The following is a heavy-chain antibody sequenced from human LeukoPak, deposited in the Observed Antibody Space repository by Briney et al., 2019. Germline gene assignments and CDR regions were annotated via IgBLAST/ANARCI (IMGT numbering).Heavy chain of an antibody. CDR3: ARLGAWIQLSQGYLDL. CDR1: GFTFSSHW. CDR2: IKQDGSDK. D-gene: IGHD5-18*01. V-gene: IGHV3-7*01. J-gene: IGHJ2*01. Sequence: GGSLRLSCAASGFTFSSHWMAWVRQAPGKGLEWVANIKQDGSDKYYLDSMKGRLTISRDNAKNSLYLQVNSLRVEDTAVYYCARLGAWIQLSQGYLDLWGRGTLVTVSS.